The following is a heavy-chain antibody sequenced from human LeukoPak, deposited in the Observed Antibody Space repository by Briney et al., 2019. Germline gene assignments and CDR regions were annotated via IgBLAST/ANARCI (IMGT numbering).Heavy chain of an antibody. V-gene: IGHV4-4*02. Sequence: SETLSLTCAVSGGSISITNWWTWVRQPPGKGLEWIGEIYHSGRTNYNPSLKSRVTISVGKSKNQFSLNLTSVTAADTAVYYCARGVINNWFDPWGQGTLVPVSS. D-gene: IGHD3-10*01. CDR3: ARGVINNWFDP. CDR2: IYHSGRT. CDR1: GGSISITNW. J-gene: IGHJ5*02.